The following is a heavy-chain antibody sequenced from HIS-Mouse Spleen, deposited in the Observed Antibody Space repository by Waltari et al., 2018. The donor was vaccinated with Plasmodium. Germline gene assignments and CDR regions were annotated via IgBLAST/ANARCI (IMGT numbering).Heavy chain of an antibody. J-gene: IGHJ4*02. D-gene: IGHD2-15*01. CDR3: ARGVGYCSGGSCDHYFDY. Sequence: QVQLQQWGAGLLKPSETLSLTCAVYGGSFSGYYWSWIRRPPGKGLEWIGEINHSGSTNYNPSLKSRVTISVDTSKNQFSLKLSSVTAADTAVYYCARGVGYCSGGSCDHYFDYWGQGTLVTVSS. CDR1: GGSFSGYY. CDR2: INHSGST. V-gene: IGHV4-34*01.